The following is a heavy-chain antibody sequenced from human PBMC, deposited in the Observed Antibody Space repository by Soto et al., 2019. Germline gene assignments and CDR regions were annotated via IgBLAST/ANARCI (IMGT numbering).Heavy chain of an antibody. Sequence: VKVSCKASGYTFTSYYMHWVRQAPGQGLEWMGIINPSGGSTSYAQKFQGRVTMTRDTSTSTVYMELSSLRSEDTAVYYCARGGIAVAGSGSDAFDIWGQGTMVTVSS. CDR2: INPSGGST. CDR1: GYTFTSYY. V-gene: IGHV1-46*01. J-gene: IGHJ3*02. D-gene: IGHD6-19*01. CDR3: ARGGIAVAGSGSDAFDI.